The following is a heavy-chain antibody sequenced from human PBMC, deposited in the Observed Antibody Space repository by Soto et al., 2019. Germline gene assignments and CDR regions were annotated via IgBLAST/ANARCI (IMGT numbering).Heavy chain of an antibody. CDR1: GFTFGSYA. V-gene: IGHV3-23*01. D-gene: IGHD4-17*01. CDR2: ITGSDST. CDR3: AKAVETTVTFATDF. J-gene: IGHJ4*02. Sequence: PGGSLRLSCAASGFTFGSYAMSWVRQAPGQGLEWVSTITGSDSTYYADSVKGRFAISRDNSKNTLYLQMNSLRAEDTAVYYCAKAVETTVTFATDFWGQGTLVTVSS.